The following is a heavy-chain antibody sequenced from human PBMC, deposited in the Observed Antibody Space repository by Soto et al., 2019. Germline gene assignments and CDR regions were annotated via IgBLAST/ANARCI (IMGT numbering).Heavy chain of an antibody. CDR1: GGSFSGYY. CDR3: GSGGVVDTAYFDY. Sequence: PSETLSLTCAVYGGSFSGYYWSWIRQPPGKGLEWIGEINHSGSTNYNPSLKSRVTISVDTSKNQFSLKLSSVTAADTAVYYCGSGGVVDTAYFDYWGQGTLVTGS. V-gene: IGHV4-34*01. D-gene: IGHD5-18*01. CDR2: INHSGST. J-gene: IGHJ4*02.